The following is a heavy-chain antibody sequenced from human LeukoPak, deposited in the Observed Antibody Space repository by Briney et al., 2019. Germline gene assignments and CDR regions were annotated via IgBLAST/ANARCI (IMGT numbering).Heavy chain of an antibody. Sequence: GASVKVSCKASGYTFINNDLHWVGQAPGQGLEWLGFINPSGGNTIYAQKFQGRVTMTRDTSTSTVYMELSSLRSDDSAVYYCAGDIAMHVHWGQGTLVTVSS. V-gene: IGHV1-46*01. D-gene: IGHD6-13*01. J-gene: IGHJ4*02. CDR3: AGDIAMHVH. CDR1: GYTFINND. CDR2: INPSGGNT.